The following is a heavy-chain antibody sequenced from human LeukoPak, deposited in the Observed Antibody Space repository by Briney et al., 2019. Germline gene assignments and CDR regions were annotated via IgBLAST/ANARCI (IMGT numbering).Heavy chain of an antibody. CDR3: EVAAAGTSFDY. CDR1: GYTFTGYY. CDR2: INPNSGGT. J-gene: IGHJ4*02. D-gene: IGHD6-13*01. V-gene: IGHV1-2*02. Sequence: ASVTVSCKASGYTFTGYYMHWVRQAPGQGLEWMGWINPNSGGTNYQQKFQGRDTMSRDTAISTAYMELSRLRSDDTAVYYCEVAAAGTSFDYWDRGTLVTVSS.